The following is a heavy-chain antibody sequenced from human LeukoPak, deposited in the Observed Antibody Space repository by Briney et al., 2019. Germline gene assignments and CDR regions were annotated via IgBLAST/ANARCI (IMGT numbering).Heavy chain of an antibody. V-gene: IGHV3-53*01. CDR3: ARLTGSYYFDY. Sequence: GGSLRLSCAASGFTVSGNHMTWVRQAPGKGLEWVSVIYSGGKTYFAGSVKGRLTISRDNSKNTLYLQMNTLRAEDTAVYYCARLTGSYYFDYWGQGTLVTVSS. D-gene: IGHD3-9*01. CDR1: GFTVSGNH. J-gene: IGHJ4*02. CDR2: IYSGGKT.